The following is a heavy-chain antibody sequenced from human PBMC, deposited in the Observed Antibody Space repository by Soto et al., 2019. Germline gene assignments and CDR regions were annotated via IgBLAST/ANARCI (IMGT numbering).Heavy chain of an antibody. Sequence: QVQLQESGPGLVKPSQTLALTCTVSGASISTRDYFWAWVRQRPGKGLEWIGYIFYSGSTYYHPSTQSRLTISVDTTKTHFSLNLTSVTAADTGVYDCARDSTTTSAWRGLDVWGRGTTVSVS. V-gene: IGHV4-31*03. J-gene: IGHJ6*02. D-gene: IGHD1-1*01. CDR3: ARDSTTTSAWRGLDV. CDR2: IFYSGST. CDR1: GASISTRDYF.